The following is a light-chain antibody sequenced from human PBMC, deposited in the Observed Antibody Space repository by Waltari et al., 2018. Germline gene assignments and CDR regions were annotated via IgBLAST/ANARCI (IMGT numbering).Light chain of an antibody. J-gene: IGLJ1*01. CDR3: CSYAGSYTYV. CDR2: DVT. Sequence: QSALTQPRSVSGSPGQAVTISCTGTSSDVGGYNFVSWYQQQPGKAPKLMIYDVTKRPSGVPDRFSGSKSGNTASLPISGLQAEDESDYYCCSYAGSYTYVFGTGTNVTVL. CDR1: SSDVGGYNF. V-gene: IGLV2-11*01.